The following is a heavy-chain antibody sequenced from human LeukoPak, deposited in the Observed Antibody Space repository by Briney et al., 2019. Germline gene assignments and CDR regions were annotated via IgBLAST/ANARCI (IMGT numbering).Heavy chain of an antibody. CDR1: GFTFSSYA. Sequence: GGSLRLSCAASGFTFSSYAMSWVRQAPGKGLEWVSAISGSGGSTYYADSVKGRFTISRDNSKKTLYLQMNSLRAEDTAIYYCVYSGFDWTYYFDWWGQGTLVTVSS. V-gene: IGHV3-23*01. D-gene: IGHD5-12*01. J-gene: IGHJ4*02. CDR2: ISGSGGST. CDR3: VYSGFDWTYYFDW.